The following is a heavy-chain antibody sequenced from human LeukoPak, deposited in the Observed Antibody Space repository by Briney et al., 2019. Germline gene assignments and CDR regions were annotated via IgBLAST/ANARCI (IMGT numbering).Heavy chain of an antibody. CDR2: ITPDSGVT. Sequence: ASVKVSCRASEYTFTDYYIHWVRQAPGQGLEWMGWITPDSGVTNSAQKFQGRVTMTRDTSISTAHMDLSRLRSDDTAVYYCASGPSSHYYMDVWGKGTTVTVSS. V-gene: IGHV1-2*02. J-gene: IGHJ6*03. CDR3: ASGPSSHYYMDV. CDR1: EYTFTDYY.